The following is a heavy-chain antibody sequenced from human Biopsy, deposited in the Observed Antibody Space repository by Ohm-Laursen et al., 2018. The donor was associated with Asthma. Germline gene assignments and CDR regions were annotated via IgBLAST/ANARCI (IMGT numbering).Heavy chain of an antibody. D-gene: IGHD3-22*01. V-gene: IGHV4-31*03. J-gene: IGHJ4*02. CDR1: YGSITSGGYY. Sequence: TLSLTCPVSYGSITSGGYYWTWIRQPPGKGLEWIGFIYYSGSTYYNPSLKSRVSISIDTSKNQFSLKLSSVTAADTAVYYCARAQDYYDSRGYYRSFDYWGQGTLVTVSS. CDR2: IYYSGST. CDR3: ARAQDYYDSRGYYRSFDY.